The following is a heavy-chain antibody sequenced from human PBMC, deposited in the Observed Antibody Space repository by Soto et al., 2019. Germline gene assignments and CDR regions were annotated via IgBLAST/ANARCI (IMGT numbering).Heavy chain of an antibody. D-gene: IGHD3-10*01. Sequence: EVQLVESGGGLVKPGGSLRLSCAASGFTFSSYSMNWVRQAPGKGLEWVSSISSSSSYIYYADSVKGRFTISRDNAKNSLYLQMNSLRAEDTAVYYCARAGDVLLWFGELSPSYYYYMDVWGKGTTVTVSS. J-gene: IGHJ6*03. CDR1: GFTFSSYS. V-gene: IGHV3-21*01. CDR3: ARAGDVLLWFGELSPSYYYYMDV. CDR2: ISSSSSYI.